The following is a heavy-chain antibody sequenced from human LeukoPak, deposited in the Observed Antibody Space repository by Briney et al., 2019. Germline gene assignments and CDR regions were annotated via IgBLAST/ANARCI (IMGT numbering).Heavy chain of an antibody. CDR2: IYHSGST. Sequence: SETLSLTCAVSGYSSSRGYYWGWIRQPPGKGLEWIGSIYHSGSTYYNPSLKSRVTISVDTSKNQFSLKLSSVTAADTAVYYCASTIFGVAFDYWGQGTLVTVSS. J-gene: IGHJ4*02. D-gene: IGHD3-3*01. CDR1: GYSSSRGYY. V-gene: IGHV4-38-2*01. CDR3: ASTIFGVAFDY.